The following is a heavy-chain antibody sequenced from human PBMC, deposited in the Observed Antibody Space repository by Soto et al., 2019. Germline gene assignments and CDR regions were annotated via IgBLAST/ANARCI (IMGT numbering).Heavy chain of an antibody. J-gene: IGHJ6*02. CDR2: ISYDGGNK. CDR3: ARDPPRFGELLPIYYYYYYGTDV. Sequence: PGGSLRLSCAASGFTFSSYAMHWVRQAPGKGLEWVAVISYDGGNKYYADSVKGRFTIPRDNSKNTLYLQMNSLRAEDTAVYYCARDPPRFGELLPIYYYYYYGTDVWGQGTTVTVSS. D-gene: IGHD3-10*01. CDR1: GFTFSSYA. V-gene: IGHV3-30-3*01.